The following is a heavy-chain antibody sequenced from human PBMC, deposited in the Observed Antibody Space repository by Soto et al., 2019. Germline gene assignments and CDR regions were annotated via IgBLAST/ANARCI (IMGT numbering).Heavy chain of an antibody. CDR3: ARGKGSSSWYNWFDP. CDR1: GYTFTSYD. J-gene: IGHJ5*02. V-gene: IGHV1-8*01. D-gene: IGHD6-13*01. CDR2: MKPNSGET. Sequence: QVQLVQSGAEVKKPGASVKVSCKASGYTFTSYDISWVRQATGQGLEWMGWMKPNSGETGYAQRFQGRVTMTRNTSISTAYMELSSLRSEDTAVYYCARGKGSSSWYNWFDPWGQGSLVAVSS.